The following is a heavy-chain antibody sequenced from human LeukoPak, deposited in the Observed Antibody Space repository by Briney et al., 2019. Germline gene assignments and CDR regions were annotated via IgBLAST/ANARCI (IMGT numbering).Heavy chain of an antibody. CDR3: ANSLLPSYYGMDV. V-gene: IGHV4-39*01. CDR1: GGSISSSSYY. D-gene: IGHD2-21*01. Sequence: SETLSLTCTVSGGSISSSSYYWGWIRQPPGKGLEWIGSIYYSGSTYYTPSLKSRVTISVDTSKNQFSLKLSSVTAADTAVYYCANSLLPSYYGMDVWGQGTTVTVSS. CDR2: IYYSGST. J-gene: IGHJ6*02.